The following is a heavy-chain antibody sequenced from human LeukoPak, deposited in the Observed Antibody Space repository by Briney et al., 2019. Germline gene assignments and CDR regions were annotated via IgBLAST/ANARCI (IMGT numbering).Heavy chain of an antibody. Sequence: PSETLSLTCTVSGDSFTTYYWSWIRQPPGKGLEWLGYVYYSGSATYNPSLKSRVTISVDTSKNQFSLRLSSVTAADTAVYYCARSSVREPYSFDYWGQGTLVTVSS. CDR3: ARSSVREPYSFDY. D-gene: IGHD3-10*01. CDR2: VYYSGSA. CDR1: GDSFTTYY. J-gene: IGHJ4*02. V-gene: IGHV4-59*01.